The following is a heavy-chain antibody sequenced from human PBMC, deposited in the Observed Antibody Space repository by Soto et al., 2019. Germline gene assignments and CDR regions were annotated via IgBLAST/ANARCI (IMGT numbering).Heavy chain of an antibody. D-gene: IGHD6-19*01. CDR3: ARDRGVAPPVAGNTHYYYYMDV. J-gene: IGHJ6*03. CDR2: ISAYNGNT. CDR1: GYSFTNYG. V-gene: IGHV1-18*01. Sequence: QDQLVQSGVEVKKPGASVKVSCKASGYSFTNYGITWVRQAPGQGFEWMGWISAYNGNTNYAQKFQGRVTMTTDACRSTGYLELRSLRSDDTAVYYCARDRGVAPPVAGNTHYYYYMDVWGKGTTVTVSS.